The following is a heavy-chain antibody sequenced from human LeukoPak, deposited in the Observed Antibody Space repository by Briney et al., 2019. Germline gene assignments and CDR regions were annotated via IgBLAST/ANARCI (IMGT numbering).Heavy chain of an antibody. CDR2: INPSGGST. D-gene: IGHD6-6*01. J-gene: IGHJ4*02. Sequence: ASVKVSCKASGYTFTSYYMHWVRQAPGQGLEWMGIINPSGGSTSYAQNFQGRVTMTRDTSTSTVYMELSSLKSEDTAVYYCARVEAARGVFDYWGQGTLVTVSS. CDR3: ARVEAARGVFDY. V-gene: IGHV1-46*01. CDR1: GYTFTSYY.